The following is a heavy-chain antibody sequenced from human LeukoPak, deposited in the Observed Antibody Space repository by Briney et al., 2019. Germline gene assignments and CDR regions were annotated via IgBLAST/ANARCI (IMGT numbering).Heavy chain of an antibody. Sequence: GGSLRLSCAASGCTFSSYSMNWVRQAPGKGLEWVSSISSSSSYIYYADSVKGRFTIPRDIAKNSLYLQMNSLRAEDTAVYYCARGVAVAGKEDYWGQGTLVTVSS. V-gene: IGHV3-21*01. CDR2: ISSSSSYI. J-gene: IGHJ4*02. D-gene: IGHD6-19*01. CDR1: GCTFSSYS. CDR3: ARGVAVAGKEDY.